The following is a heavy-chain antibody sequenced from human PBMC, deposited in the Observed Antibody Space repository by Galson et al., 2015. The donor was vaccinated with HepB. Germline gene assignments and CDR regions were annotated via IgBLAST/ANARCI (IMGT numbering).Heavy chain of an antibody. CDR3: ARGGAARPDY. Sequence: SLRLSCAASGFTFSSYGMHWVRQAPGKGLEWVAVISYDGSNKYYADSVKGRFTISRDNAKNSLYLQMNSLRAEDTAVYYCARGGAARPDYWGQGTLVIVSS. CDR2: ISYDGSNK. J-gene: IGHJ4*02. D-gene: IGHD6-6*01. CDR1: GFTFSSYG. V-gene: IGHV3-30*03.